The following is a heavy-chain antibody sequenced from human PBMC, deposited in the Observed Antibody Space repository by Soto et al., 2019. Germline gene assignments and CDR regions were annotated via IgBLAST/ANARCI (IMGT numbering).Heavy chain of an antibody. Sequence: GGSLRLSCGASGFTVSSNYMSWVRQAPGKGLEWVSVIYSGGSTYYADSVECRFTISRHNSKNTLYLQMNSLRAEDTAVYYCASIDIVATIALDAFDIWGQGTMVTVSS. CDR1: GFTVSSNY. V-gene: IGHV3-53*04. CDR2: IYSGGST. J-gene: IGHJ3*02. CDR3: ASIDIVATIALDAFDI. D-gene: IGHD5-12*01.